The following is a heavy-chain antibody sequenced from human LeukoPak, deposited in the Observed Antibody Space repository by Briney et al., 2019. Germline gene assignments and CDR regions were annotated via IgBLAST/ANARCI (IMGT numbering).Heavy chain of an antibody. Sequence: PGGSLRLSCAASGFIVSSNYMSWVRQAPGTGLEWVSVIYRDDSTYYADSVKGRFTISRDNSKNTLYLQMNSLRAEDTAVYYCASSSIAAQFYYWGQGTLVTVSS. J-gene: IGHJ4*02. CDR3: ASSSIAAQFYY. V-gene: IGHV3-53*01. CDR1: GFIVSSNY. D-gene: IGHD6-6*01. CDR2: IYRDDST.